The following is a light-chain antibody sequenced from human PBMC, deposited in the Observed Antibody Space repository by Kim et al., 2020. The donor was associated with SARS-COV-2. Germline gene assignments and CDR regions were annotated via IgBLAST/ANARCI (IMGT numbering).Light chain of an antibody. CDR1: QGIANN. CDR2: AAS. Sequence: AVVGDRVIMSCRASQGIANNVAWFQQKPGKAPKSLVYAASSLESGVPSRFSGSGSGTDFILTISSLQPEDYATYYCQQYAGYPRTFGQGTKVDIK. J-gene: IGKJ1*01. CDR3: QQYAGYPRT. V-gene: IGKV1-16*01.